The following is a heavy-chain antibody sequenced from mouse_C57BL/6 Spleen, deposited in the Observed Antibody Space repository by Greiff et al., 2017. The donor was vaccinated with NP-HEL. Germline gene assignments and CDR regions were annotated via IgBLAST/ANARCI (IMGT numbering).Heavy chain of an antibody. Sequence: QVQLKESGPELVKPGASVKISCKASGYAFSSSWMNWVKQRPGKGLEWIGRIYPGDGDTNYNGKFKGKATLTADKSSSTAYMQLSSLTSEDSAVYFCARNRITTVVAYYFDYWGQGTTLTVSS. CDR2: IYPGDGDT. CDR1: GYAFSSSW. D-gene: IGHD1-1*01. V-gene: IGHV1-82*01. J-gene: IGHJ2*01. CDR3: ARNRITTVVAYYFDY.